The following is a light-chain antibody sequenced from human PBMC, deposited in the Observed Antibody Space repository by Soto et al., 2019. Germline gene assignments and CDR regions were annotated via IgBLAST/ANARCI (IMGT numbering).Light chain of an antibody. CDR2: EVS. CDR1: SSDVGGYNY. J-gene: IGLJ2*01. Sequence: QSALTQPASVSASPGQSITISCTGTSSDVGGYNYVSWYQQHPGKAPKLMIYEVSNRPSGVSNRFSGSKSGNTASLTISGLQAEDEADYYCSSYTRNSTLVFGGGTKLTVL. CDR3: SSYTRNSTLV. V-gene: IGLV2-14*01.